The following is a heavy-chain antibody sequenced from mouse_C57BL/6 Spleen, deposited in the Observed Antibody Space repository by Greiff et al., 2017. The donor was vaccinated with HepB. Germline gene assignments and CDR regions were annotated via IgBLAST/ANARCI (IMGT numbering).Heavy chain of an antibody. V-gene: IGHV1-64*01. CDR3: ARGIDGYYGQPMDY. CDR2: IHPNSGST. J-gene: IGHJ4*01. D-gene: IGHD2-3*01. CDR1: GYTFTSYW. Sequence: QVQLQQPGAELVKPGASVKLSCKASGYTFTSYWMHWVKQRPGQGLEWIGMIHPNSGSTNYNEKFKSKATLTVDKSSSTAYMQLSSLTSEDSAVYYGARGIDGYYGQPMDYWGQGTSVTVSS.